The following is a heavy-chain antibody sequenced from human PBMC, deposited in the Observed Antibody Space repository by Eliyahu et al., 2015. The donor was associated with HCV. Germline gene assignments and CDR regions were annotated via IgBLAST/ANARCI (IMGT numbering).Heavy chain of an antibody. CDR3: ARDLLYYDFWSGDHYGMDV. D-gene: IGHD3-3*01. J-gene: IGHJ6*02. CDR1: GFTFSSYW. CDR2: IKQDGSEK. V-gene: IGHV3-7*01. Sequence: EVQLVESGGGLVQPGGSLRLSCAASGFTFSSYWMSWVRQAPGKGLEWVANIKQDGSEKYYVDSVKGRFTISRDNAKNSLYLQMNSLRAEDTAVYYCARDLLYYDFWSGDHYGMDVWGQGTTVTVSS.